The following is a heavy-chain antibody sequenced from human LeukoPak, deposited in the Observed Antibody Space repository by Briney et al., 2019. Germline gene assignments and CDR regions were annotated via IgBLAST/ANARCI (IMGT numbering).Heavy chain of an antibody. CDR3: ARAHDYYDSSGYYYFLGDAFDI. Sequence: SETLSLTCTVSGGSVSSGSYYWSWIRQPPGKGLEWIGYIYYSGSTNYNPSLKSRVTISVDTSKNQFSLKLNSVTAADTAVYYCARAHDYYDSSGYYYFLGDAFDIWGQGTMVTVSS. CDR2: IYYSGST. J-gene: IGHJ3*02. D-gene: IGHD3-22*01. V-gene: IGHV4-61*01. CDR1: GGSVSSGSYY.